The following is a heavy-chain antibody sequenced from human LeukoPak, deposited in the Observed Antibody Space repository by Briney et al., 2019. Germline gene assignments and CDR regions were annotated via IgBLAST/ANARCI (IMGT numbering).Heavy chain of an antibody. CDR1: GGSISSYY. CDR3: ARSAVIHYYYGSGSYYDYYYMDV. J-gene: IGHJ6*03. CDR2: IYTIGST. D-gene: IGHD3-10*01. Sequence: SETLSLACTVSGGSISSYYWSWIRQPAGKGLEWIGRIYTIGSTNYNPSLKSRVTMSVDTSKNQFSLKLSSVTAADTAVYYCARSAVIHYYYGSGSYYDYYYMDVWGKGTTVTVSS. V-gene: IGHV4-4*07.